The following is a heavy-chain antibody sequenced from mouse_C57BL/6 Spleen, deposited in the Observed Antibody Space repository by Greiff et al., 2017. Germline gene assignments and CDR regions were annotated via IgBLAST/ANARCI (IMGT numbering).Heavy chain of an antibody. CDR1: GYTFTSYW. V-gene: IGHV1-82*01. D-gene: IGHD4-1*01. CDR2: IYPGDGDT. J-gene: IGHJ1*03. Sequence: QVQLQQPGAELVKPGASVKLSCKASGYTFTSYWMHWVKQRPGKGLEWIGRIYPGDGDTNYNGKFKGKATLTADKSSSTAYMQLSSLTSEDSAVYFCATTGTWWYFDVWGTGTTVTVSS. CDR3: ATTGTWWYFDV.